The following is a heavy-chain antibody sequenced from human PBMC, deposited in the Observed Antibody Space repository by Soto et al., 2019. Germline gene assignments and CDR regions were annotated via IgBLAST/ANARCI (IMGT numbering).Heavy chain of an antibody. D-gene: IGHD2-2*01. CDR1: GFSLSNARMG. CDR2: IFSNDEK. CDR3: ALISPMYQLPHY. V-gene: IGHV2-26*01. J-gene: IGHJ4*02. Sequence: QVTLKESGPVLGKPTETLTLTCTVSGFSLSNARMGVSWIRQPPGKALEWLAHIFSNDEKSYSTSLKSRLTISKDTSKSHVVLTMTTMDPVDTATYYCALISPMYQLPHYWGQGTLVTVSS.